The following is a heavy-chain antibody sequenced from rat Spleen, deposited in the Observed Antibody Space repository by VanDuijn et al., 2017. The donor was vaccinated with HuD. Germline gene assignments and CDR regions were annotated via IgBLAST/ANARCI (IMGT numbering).Heavy chain of an antibody. CDR3: ASHTPYSGDLWYFDF. V-gene: IGHV5S11*01. J-gene: IGHJ1*01. CDR1: GFTFSDYN. D-gene: IGHD1-1*01. Sequence: EVQLVESGGGLVQPGRSLKLSCAASGFTFSDYNMAWVRQAPKKGLEWVATISTGGGNTYYRDSVKGRFTISRDNAKSTLYLQMDSLRSEETATYYCASHTPYSGDLWYFDFWGPGTMVTVSS. CDR2: ISTGGGNT.